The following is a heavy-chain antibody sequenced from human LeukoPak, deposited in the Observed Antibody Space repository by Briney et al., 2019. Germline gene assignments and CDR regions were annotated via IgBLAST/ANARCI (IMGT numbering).Heavy chain of an antibody. CDR2: ISSSGSTI. D-gene: IGHD2-2*01. V-gene: IGHV3-11*01. CDR1: GFTFSDYY. Sequence: GGSLRLSCAASGFTFSDYYMSWIRQAPGKGLEWVSYISSSGSTIYYADSVKGRFTISRDNAKNSLYPQMNSLRAEDTAVYYCARNPRPCSSTSCPSYMDVWGKGTTVTVSS. CDR3: ARNPRPCSSTSCPSYMDV. J-gene: IGHJ6*03.